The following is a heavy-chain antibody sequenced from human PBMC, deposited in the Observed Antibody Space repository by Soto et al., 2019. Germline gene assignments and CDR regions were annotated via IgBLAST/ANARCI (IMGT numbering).Heavy chain of an antibody. CDR1: GGSIGSNNNNC. Sequence: PSETLSLTCTLSGGSIGSNNNNCWAWVRQPPGKGLEWIGCIFYDGNTYYHPSLEKRVGMSVDTSNNQFSLSLSSVTATDTAIYCCARQRSGSDWFDPWGRGTVVTVYS. CDR3: ARQRSGSDWFDP. D-gene: IGHD2-15*01. CDR2: IFYDGNT. V-gene: IGHV4-39*01. J-gene: IGHJ5*02.